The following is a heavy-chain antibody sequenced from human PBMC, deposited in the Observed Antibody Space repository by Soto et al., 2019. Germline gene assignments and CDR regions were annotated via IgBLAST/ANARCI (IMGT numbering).Heavy chain of an antibody. CDR3: AKDRTVAARNFDY. D-gene: IGHD6-6*01. V-gene: IGHV3-23*01. CDR1: GFAFSKYA. CDR2: IRTSIDAT. Sequence: EVQLLESGGGLVQPGGSLRLSCAASGFAFSKYAMGWVRQAPGKGLEWVSSIRTSIDATYYADSVKGRFTISRDDSKNTLYLQMNSLRAEDSAVYYCAKDRTVAARNFDYWGQGTQVTVSS. J-gene: IGHJ4*02.